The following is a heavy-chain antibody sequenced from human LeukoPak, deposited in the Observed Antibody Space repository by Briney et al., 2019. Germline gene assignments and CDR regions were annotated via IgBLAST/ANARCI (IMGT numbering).Heavy chain of an antibody. J-gene: IGHJ4*02. CDR3: ARDIHSSGYYLFDY. D-gene: IGHD3-22*01. Sequence: GGSLRLSCAASGFTFSSYSMNWVRQAPGKGLEWVSSISSSSSCIYYADSVKGRFTISRDNAKNSLYLQMNSLRAEDTAVYYCARDIHSSGYYLFDYWGQGTLVTVSS. V-gene: IGHV3-21*01. CDR2: ISSSSSCI. CDR1: GFTFSSYS.